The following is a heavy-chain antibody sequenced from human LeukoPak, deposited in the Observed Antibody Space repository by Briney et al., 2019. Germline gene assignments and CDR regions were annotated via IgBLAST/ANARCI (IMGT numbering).Heavy chain of an antibody. Sequence: SETLSLTCTVSGGSISSYYWSWIRQPPGKGLEWIGYIYYSGRTNYNPSLKSRVTVSVDTSKNQFSLKLTSVTAADTAVYYCARQYDSSGWVYLDYWGQGTQHRLL. CDR3: ARQYDSSGWVYLDY. V-gene: IGHV4-59*08. J-gene: IGHJ4*02. D-gene: IGHD6-19*01. CDR2: IYYSGRT. CDR1: GGSISSYY.